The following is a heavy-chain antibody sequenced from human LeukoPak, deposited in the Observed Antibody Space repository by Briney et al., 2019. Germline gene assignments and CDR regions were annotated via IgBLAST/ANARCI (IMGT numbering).Heavy chain of an antibody. Sequence: GGSLRLSCAASGFTFSSYAMSWVRQAPGKGLEWVSAISGSGGSTYYADSVRGRFTISRDNSKNTLYLQMNSLRAEDTAVYYCAKRMSRGAVAALFDYWGQGTLVTVSS. CDR3: AKRMSRGAVAALFDY. CDR2: ISGSGGST. J-gene: IGHJ4*02. D-gene: IGHD6-19*01. CDR1: GFTFSSYA. V-gene: IGHV3-23*01.